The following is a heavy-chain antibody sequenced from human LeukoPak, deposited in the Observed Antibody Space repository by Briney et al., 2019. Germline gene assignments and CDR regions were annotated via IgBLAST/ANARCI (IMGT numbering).Heavy chain of an antibody. Sequence: PGESLRLSCAASGFTFTDYSIIWVRQAPGKGLEWVSFISDISDRSSTIHYADSVEGRFTIARDNAERSVYLQMNSLRADDTAVYYWARVRGPTLKTCYMDVWGTGTTVTVFS. V-gene: IGHV3-48*04. CDR3: ARVRGPTLKTCYMDV. CDR2: ISDRSSTI. J-gene: IGHJ6*03. CDR1: GFTFTDYS. D-gene: IGHD3-10*01.